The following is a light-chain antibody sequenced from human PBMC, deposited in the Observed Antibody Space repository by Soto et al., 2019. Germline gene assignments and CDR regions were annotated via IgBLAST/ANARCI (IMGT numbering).Light chain of an antibody. CDR2: GAS. Sequence: EIVLTQSPGTLSLSPGERATLSCRASQSVSSSYLAWYQQKPGQAPRLLIYGASSRATGIPDRFSGSGSGKDFTLTINRLEPEDFAVYYCQQYGSSPRTFGPGTKVDIK. CDR3: QQYGSSPRT. CDR1: QSVSSSY. J-gene: IGKJ3*01. V-gene: IGKV3-20*01.